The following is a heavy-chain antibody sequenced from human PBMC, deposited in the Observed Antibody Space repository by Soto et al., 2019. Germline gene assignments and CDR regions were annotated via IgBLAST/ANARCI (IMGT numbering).Heavy chain of an antibody. CDR2: VYYSGST. V-gene: IGHV4-59*01. CDR1: GGSIGSYY. J-gene: IGHJ5*02. CDR3: ARSFYDFGWFDP. Sequence: QVQLQESGPGLVKPSETLSLTCTVSGGSIGSYYWSWIRQPPGKGLEWIGCVYYSGSTSYNPSLKSRVTISVDTSTNQFSLKLNSVTTADTAVYYCARSFYDFGWFDPWGQGTLVTVSS. D-gene: IGHD3-3*01.